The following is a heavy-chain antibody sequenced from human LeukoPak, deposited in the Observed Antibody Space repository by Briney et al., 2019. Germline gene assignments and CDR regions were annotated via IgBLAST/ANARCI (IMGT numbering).Heavy chain of an antibody. D-gene: IGHD3-22*01. Sequence: ASVKVSCKASGYTFTSYDINWVRQATGQGLEWMGWMNPNSGNTGYAQKFQGRVTLTRNTSISTAYMELSSLRSEDTAVYYCARWVVGYYDSSGYYYYYYGMDVWGQGTTVTVSS. CDR3: ARWVVGYYDSSGYYYYYYGMDV. J-gene: IGHJ6*02. CDR1: GYTFTSYD. V-gene: IGHV1-8*01. CDR2: MNPNSGNT.